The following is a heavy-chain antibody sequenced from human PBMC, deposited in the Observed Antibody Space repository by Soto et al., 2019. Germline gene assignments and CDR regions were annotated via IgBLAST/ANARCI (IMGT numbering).Heavy chain of an antibody. CDR1: GGSISSSNW. J-gene: IGHJ5*02. V-gene: IGHV4-4*02. Sequence: QVQLQESGPGLVKPSGTLSLTCAVSGGSISSSNWWSWVRQPPGKGLEWIGEIYHSGSTNYNPSLKSRVTISVDKSKNQFSLKLSSVTAADTAVYYCAREKYCSSTSCYGWFDPWGQGTLVTVSS. CDR3: AREKYCSSTSCYGWFDP. D-gene: IGHD2-2*01. CDR2: IYHSGST.